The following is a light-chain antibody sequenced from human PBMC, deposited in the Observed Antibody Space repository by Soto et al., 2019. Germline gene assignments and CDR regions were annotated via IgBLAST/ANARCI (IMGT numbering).Light chain of an antibody. CDR3: QQYYSYPRT. CDR2: AAS. CDR1: PGISSY. J-gene: IGKJ1*01. Sequence: AIRMTQSPSSFSASTGDRVTITCRASPGISSYLAWYQQKPGKAPKLLIYAASTWQSGVPSRFSGSGSGTDFTLTISCLQSEDFETYYCQQYYSYPRTFGQGTKVEIK. V-gene: IGKV1-8*01.